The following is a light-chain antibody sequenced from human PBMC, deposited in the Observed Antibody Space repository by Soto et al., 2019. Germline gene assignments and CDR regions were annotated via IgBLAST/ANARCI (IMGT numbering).Light chain of an antibody. V-gene: IGKV3-15*01. CDR2: GAS. CDR3: QQYNYWPRT. Sequence: ETVMTQSPDTLSVSPGERATLSCRASQSVKSNLAWYQQKLGQAPRLLIYGASTRATGIPARFSGSGSGTEFTLTISSLQSEDFADYYCQQYNYWPRTFGQGTKVDIK. CDR1: QSVKSN. J-gene: IGKJ1*01.